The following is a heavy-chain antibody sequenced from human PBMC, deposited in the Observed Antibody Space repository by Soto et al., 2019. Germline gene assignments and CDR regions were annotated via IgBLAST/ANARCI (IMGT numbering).Heavy chain of an antibody. CDR2: IYYRGST. V-gene: IGHV4-59*08. Sequence: QVQLQESGPGLVKPSETLSLTCTVSGGSISSYYWSWIRQPPGKGLAWIGYIYYRGSTNYNPSLYRRFTISVYPSKNPFSLMLSSVTAANPAVFYCATHVQLLVTFDYWGQGTLVTVSS. D-gene: IGHD6-19*01. CDR1: GGSISSYY. J-gene: IGHJ4*02. CDR3: ATHVQLLVTFDY.